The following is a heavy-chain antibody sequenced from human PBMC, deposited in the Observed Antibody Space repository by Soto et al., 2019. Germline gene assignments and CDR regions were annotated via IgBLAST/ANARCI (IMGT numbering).Heavy chain of an antibody. CDR3: ARDCSSTSCYTVDYYYGMDV. CDR1: GGTFSSYA. Sequence: SVKVSCKASGGTFSSYAISWVRQAPGQGLEWMGGIIPIFGTANYAQKFQGRVTITADESTSTAYMELSSLRSEDTTVYYCARDCSSTSCYTVDYYYGMDVWGQGTTVTVSS. D-gene: IGHD2-2*02. J-gene: IGHJ6*02. V-gene: IGHV1-69*13. CDR2: IIPIFGTA.